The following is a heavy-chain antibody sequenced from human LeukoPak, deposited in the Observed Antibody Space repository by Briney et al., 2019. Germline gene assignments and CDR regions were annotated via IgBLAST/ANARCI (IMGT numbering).Heavy chain of an antibody. J-gene: IGHJ5*02. CDR2: IIPILGIA. CDR3: ARDGSGDYYDSSGYSNWFDP. Sequence: SVKVSCKASGYTFTGYYMHWVRQAPGQGLGWMGRIIPILGIANYAQKFQGRVTITADKSTSTAYMELSSLRSEDTAVYYCARDGSGDYYDSSGYSNWFDPWGQGTLVTVSS. CDR1: GYTFTGYY. D-gene: IGHD3-22*01. V-gene: IGHV1-69*04.